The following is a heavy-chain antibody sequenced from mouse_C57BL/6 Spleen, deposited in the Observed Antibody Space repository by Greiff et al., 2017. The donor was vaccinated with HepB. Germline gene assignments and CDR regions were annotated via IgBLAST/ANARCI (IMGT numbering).Heavy chain of an antibody. J-gene: IGHJ1*03. CDR3: TRPECSYIAY. V-gene: IGHV14-1*01. CDR1: GFNIKDYW. D-gene: IGHD2-12*01. CDR2: IHPEVGTT. Sequence: EVKLQESGAELVRPGASVKLSCTASGFNIKDYWMHWVKQRPEQGLEWIGMIHPEVGTTDYDEKFKGKATLTADTSSNTAYMQLSSLTSEDSAVYYCTRPECSYIAYWGKGTPVTVSS.